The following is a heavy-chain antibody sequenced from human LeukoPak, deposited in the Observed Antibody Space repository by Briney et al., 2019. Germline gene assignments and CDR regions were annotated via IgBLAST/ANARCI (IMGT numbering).Heavy chain of an antibody. V-gene: IGHV3-74*01. J-gene: IGHJ4*02. CDR2: INRDGSSR. CDR1: GFTFSTYW. Sequence: GGSLRLSCAVSGFTFSTYWMHWVRQAPGKGLVWVSRINRDGSSRTYADSVMGRFTISRDSAKNTLYLQMDSLRAEDTAIYYCVRGTSRYNGYGGDDPYWGQGTLVIVSP. D-gene: IGHD2-21*02. CDR3: VRGTSRYNGYGGDDPY.